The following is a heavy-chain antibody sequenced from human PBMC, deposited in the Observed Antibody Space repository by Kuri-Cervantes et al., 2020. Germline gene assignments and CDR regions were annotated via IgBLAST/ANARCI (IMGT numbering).Heavy chain of an antibody. CDR2: IYSGGST. D-gene: IGHD2-2*01. Sequence: SETLSLTCTVSGGSISGSCFSWMRQPPGKGLEWIGYIYSGGSTNHNPSLKSRVTISIDTSKNQFSLNLYSVTAEDTAVYYCARGIPAAPRSALDPWGQGTPVTVSS. CDR1: GGSISGSC. CDR3: ARGIPAAPRSALDP. V-gene: IGHV4-59*01. J-gene: IGHJ5*02.